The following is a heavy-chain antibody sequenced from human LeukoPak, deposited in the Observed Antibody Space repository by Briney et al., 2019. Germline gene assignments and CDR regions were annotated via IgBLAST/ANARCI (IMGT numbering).Heavy chain of an antibody. CDR1: GFTFSSYS. CDR3: ARVAQGNYGDCVDP. Sequence: NPGGSLRLSCAASGFTFSSYSMNWVRQAPGKGLEWVSSISSSSSYIYYADSVKGRFTISRDNAKNSLYLQMNSLRAEDTAVYYCARVAQGNYGDCVDPWGQGTLVTVSS. D-gene: IGHD4-17*01. J-gene: IGHJ5*02. CDR2: ISSSSSYI. V-gene: IGHV3-21*01.